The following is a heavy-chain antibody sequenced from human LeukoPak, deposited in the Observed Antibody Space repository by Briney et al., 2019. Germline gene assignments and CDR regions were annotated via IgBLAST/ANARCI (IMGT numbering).Heavy chain of an antibody. CDR2: IIPIFGTA. CDR1: GGTFSSYA. V-gene: IGHV1-69*06. Sequence: GSSVKVSCKASGGTFSSYAISWVRQAPGQGLEWMGGIIPIFGTANYAQKFQGRVTITADKSTSTAYMELSSLRSEDTAVYYCARDPIRDSSSWYGPSDPWGQGTLVTVSS. CDR3: ARDPIRDSSSWYGPSDP. D-gene: IGHD6-13*01. J-gene: IGHJ5*02.